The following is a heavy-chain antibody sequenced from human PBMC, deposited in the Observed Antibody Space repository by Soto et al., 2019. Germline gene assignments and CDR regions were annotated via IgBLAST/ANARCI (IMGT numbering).Heavy chain of an antibody. D-gene: IGHD2-2*01. CDR3: ARPSLFSTSYYYYGMDV. CDR1: GYTFTSYA. Sequence: ASVKVSCKASGYTFTSYAIHWVRQAPGQRLGWMGWINAGNGNTKYSQKFQGRGTITRDTSASTAYMGLSSLRSEDTAVYYCARPSLFSTSYYYYGMDVWGQGTTVTVSS. CDR2: INAGNGNT. V-gene: IGHV1-3*01. J-gene: IGHJ6*02.